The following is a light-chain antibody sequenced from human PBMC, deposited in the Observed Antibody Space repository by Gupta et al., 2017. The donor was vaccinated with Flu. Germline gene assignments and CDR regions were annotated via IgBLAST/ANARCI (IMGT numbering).Light chain of an antibody. V-gene: IGLV1-47*01. CDR3: ATWDDSLSGLTWV. CDR1: SSNIGSKF. J-gene: IGLJ3*02. CDR2: KNN. Sequence: QSVLTQPPSASGTPGQTVTISCSGSSSNIGSKFVSWYQQVPGMAPKLVIYKNNQWPSRVPDRFSGSKSGTSASLAISGLRPEDEADYFCATWDDSLSGLTWVFGGGTRLTVL.